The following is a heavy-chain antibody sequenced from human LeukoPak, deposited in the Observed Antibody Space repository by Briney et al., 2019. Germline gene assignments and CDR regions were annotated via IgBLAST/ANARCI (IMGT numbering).Heavy chain of an antibody. Sequence: AGGSLRLSCAASGFTFSSYAMSWVRQAPGKGLEWVSAISGSGGSTYYADSVKGRFTISRDNSKNTVYLQMNSLRAEDTAVYYCAKDYPECTGTTCSGEAFFDYWGQGTLVTVS. D-gene: IGHD2-2*01. CDR1: GFTFSSYA. CDR2: ISGSGGST. CDR3: AKDYPECTGTTCSGEAFFDY. J-gene: IGHJ4*02. V-gene: IGHV3-23*01.